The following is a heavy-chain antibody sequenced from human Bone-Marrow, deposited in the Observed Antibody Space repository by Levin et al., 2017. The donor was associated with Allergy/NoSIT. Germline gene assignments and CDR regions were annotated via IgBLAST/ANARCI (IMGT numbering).Heavy chain of an antibody. CDR1: NFSIASGKY. V-gene: IGHV4-38-2*01. D-gene: IGHD3-10*01. CDR3: ARASVDYGLWFDF. J-gene: IGHJ5*01. CDR2: VYNSGNS. Sequence: RASETLSLMCSVSNFSIASGKYWAWIRQSPGKGLEYIGIVYNSGNSYYNPSLKSRVSISVDTSKNQFSLKLRSSTAADTAVYYCARASVDYGLWFDFWGQGVLVTFSS.